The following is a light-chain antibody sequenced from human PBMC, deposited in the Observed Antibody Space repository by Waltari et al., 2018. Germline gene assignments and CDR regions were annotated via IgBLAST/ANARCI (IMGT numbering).Light chain of an antibody. CDR1: QSVRSF. CDR3: QQRINWPLT. CDR2: DAS. J-gene: IGKJ4*01. V-gene: IGKV3-11*01. Sequence: EIVLTQSPATLSLSPGDRAPLSCRASQSVRSFLAWYQQKPGQAPRLLIHDASNRATGIPVRFSGSGSGTDFTLTISSLEPEDFAVYYCQQRINWPLTFGGGTKVEIK.